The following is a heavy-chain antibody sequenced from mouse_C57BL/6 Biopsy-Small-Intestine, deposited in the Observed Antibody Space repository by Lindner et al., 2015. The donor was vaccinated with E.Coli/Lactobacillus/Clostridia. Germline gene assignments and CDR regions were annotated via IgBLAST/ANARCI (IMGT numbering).Heavy chain of an antibody. CDR1: GYTFTGYY. CDR2: INPNSGGT. V-gene: IGHV1-14*01. D-gene: IGHD1-1*02. J-gene: IGHJ3*01. CDR3: ARDTNGLDL. Sequence: SVKVSCKASGYTFTGYYMHWVRQAPGQGLEWMGRINPNSGGTNYAQKFQGRVTMTRDTSISTAYMDLSSLSSDDTAVYYCARDTNGLDLWGQGTMVTVSS.